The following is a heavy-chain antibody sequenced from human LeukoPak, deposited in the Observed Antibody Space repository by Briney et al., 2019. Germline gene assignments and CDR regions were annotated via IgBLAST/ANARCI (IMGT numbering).Heavy chain of an antibody. D-gene: IGHD6-13*01. V-gene: IGHV4-39*01. CDR2: IYYSGRT. CDR3: ARRAAAGIYYYYYMDV. Sequence: PSETLSLTCSVSGGSISTSLYYWGWIRQPPGKGLEWIGSIYYSGRTYYNPSLKSRVTISVDTSKNQFSLKLSSVTAADTAVYYYARRAAAGIYYYYYMDVWGKGTTVTISS. J-gene: IGHJ6*03. CDR1: GGSISTSLYY.